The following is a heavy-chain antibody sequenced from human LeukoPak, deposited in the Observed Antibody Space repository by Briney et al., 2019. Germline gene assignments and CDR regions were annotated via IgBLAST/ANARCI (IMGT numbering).Heavy chain of an antibody. V-gene: IGHV1-18*01. Sequence: GASVNVSCKASGYTFTSYGISWVRQAPGQGLEWMGWISAYNGNTNYAQKLQGRVTMTTDTSTSTAYTELRSLRSDDTAVYYCARDLLILTGYTGAFDIWGQGTMVTVSS. CDR3: ARDLLILTGYTGAFDI. J-gene: IGHJ3*02. D-gene: IGHD3-9*01. CDR2: ISAYNGNT. CDR1: GYTFTSYG.